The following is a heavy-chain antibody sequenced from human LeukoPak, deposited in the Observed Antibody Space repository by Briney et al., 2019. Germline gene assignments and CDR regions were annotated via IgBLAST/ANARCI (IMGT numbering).Heavy chain of an antibody. Sequence: SETLSLTCTVSGGSISSYYWSWIRQPPGKGLEWIGEINHSGSTNYNPSLKSRVTISVDTSKNQFSLKLSSVTAADTAVYYCARGGKQWLLGSVAWLGPWGQGTLVTVSS. J-gene: IGHJ5*02. D-gene: IGHD6-19*01. CDR1: GGSISSYY. CDR2: INHSGST. CDR3: ARGGKQWLLGSVAWLGP. V-gene: IGHV4-34*01.